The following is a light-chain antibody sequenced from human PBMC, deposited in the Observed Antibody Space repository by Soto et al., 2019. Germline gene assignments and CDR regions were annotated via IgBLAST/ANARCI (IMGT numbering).Light chain of an antibody. Sequence: IPLTQSPSTLSASVEDRVPITCRASQSISNWLAWYQQKPGKAPKLLIYAASSLQSGVPSRFSGSGSGTDFTLTISSLQPEDFATYYCQQSYSTPSTFGHGTKVDIK. J-gene: IGKJ1*01. V-gene: IGKV1-39*01. CDR2: AAS. CDR3: QQSYSTPST. CDR1: QSISNW.